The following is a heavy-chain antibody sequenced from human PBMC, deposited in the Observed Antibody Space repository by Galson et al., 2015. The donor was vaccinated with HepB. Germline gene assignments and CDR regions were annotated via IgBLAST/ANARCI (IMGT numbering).Heavy chain of an antibody. J-gene: IGHJ3*02. Sequence: LRLSCAASGFTVGNNYMSWVRQAPGKVLQWVSLMYSGGSARYAESVRGRFIISRDSSKNTVYLQMNSLRVEDTAMYYCAAHSMKDIWGQGTMVTVSS. V-gene: IGHV3-53*01. CDR2: MYSGGSA. CDR1: GFTVGNNY. CDR3: AAHSMKDI.